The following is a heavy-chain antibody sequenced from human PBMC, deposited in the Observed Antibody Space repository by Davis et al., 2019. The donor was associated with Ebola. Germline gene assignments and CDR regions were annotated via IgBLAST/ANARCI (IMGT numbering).Heavy chain of an antibody. CDR1: GFTFSSYA. CDR2: ISYDGSNK. V-gene: IGHV3-30-3*01. J-gene: IGHJ6*02. CDR3: ARDSGYSSGPDGYYYYGMDV. Sequence: PGGSLRLSCAASGFTFSSYAMHWVRQAPGKGLEWVAVISYDGSNKYYADSVKGRFTISRDNSKNTLYLQMSSLRAEDTAVYYCARDSGYSSGPDGYYYYGMDVWGQGTTVTVSS. D-gene: IGHD6-19*01.